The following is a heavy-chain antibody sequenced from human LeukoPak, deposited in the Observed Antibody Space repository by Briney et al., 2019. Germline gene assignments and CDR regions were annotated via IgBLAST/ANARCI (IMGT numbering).Heavy chain of an antibody. CDR1: GFTFSSYG. CDR3: ARYVPAACFDY. Sequence: GGPLRLSCAASGFTFSSYGMNWVRQAPGKGLEWVSSISSSSSYIYYADSVKGRFTISRDNAKNSLYLQMNSLRAEDTAVYYCARYVPAACFDYWGQGTLVTVSS. CDR2: ISSSSSYI. V-gene: IGHV3-21*01. D-gene: IGHD2-2*01. J-gene: IGHJ4*02.